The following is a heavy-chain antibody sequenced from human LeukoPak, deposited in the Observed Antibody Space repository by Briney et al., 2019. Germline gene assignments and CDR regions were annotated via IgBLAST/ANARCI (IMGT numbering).Heavy chain of an antibody. D-gene: IGHD6-13*01. Sequence: GGSLRLSCAASGFSVSRNYMSWVRQAPGEGLEWVSVVYMDGRTYYADSVQGRFTISRDNSKNTMYLQMNSLRAEDTAVYYCAGGGIAAAADAFDIWGQGTMVTVSS. V-gene: IGHV3-53*01. J-gene: IGHJ3*02. CDR2: VYMDGRT. CDR1: GFSVSRNY. CDR3: AGGGIAAAADAFDI.